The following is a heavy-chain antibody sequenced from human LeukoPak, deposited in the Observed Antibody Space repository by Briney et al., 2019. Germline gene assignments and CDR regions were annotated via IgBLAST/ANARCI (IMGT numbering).Heavy chain of an antibody. CDR1: GGTFSSYA. CDR3: ARSESYDFWSGYYYYYYMDV. J-gene: IGHJ6*03. Sequence: SVKVSCKASGGTFSSYAISWVRQAPGQGLEWMGGIIPIFGTANYAQKFQGRVTITADKSTSTAYMELSSLRSEDTAVYYCARSESYDFWSGYYYYYYMDVWGKGTTVTVSS. CDR2: IIPIFGTA. D-gene: IGHD3-3*01. V-gene: IGHV1-69*06.